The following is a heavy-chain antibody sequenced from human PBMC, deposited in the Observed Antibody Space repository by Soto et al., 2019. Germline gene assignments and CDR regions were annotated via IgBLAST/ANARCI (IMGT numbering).Heavy chain of an antibody. J-gene: IGHJ4*02. CDR1: GDSVSNNRAA. CDR2: TYYRSKWNN. CDR3: VRMSGGTGGYFDY. Sequence: SQTLSLTCAISGDSVSNNRAAWNWIRQSPSRGLEWLGRTYYRSKWNNDYAVSVKSRISISPDPSKNQFSLQLNSVTPEDTAVYYCVRMSGGTGGYFDYWGQGTPVTVSS. V-gene: IGHV6-1*01. D-gene: IGHD1-1*01.